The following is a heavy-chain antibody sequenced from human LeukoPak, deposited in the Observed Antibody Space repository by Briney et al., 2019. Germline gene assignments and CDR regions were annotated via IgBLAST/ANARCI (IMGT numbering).Heavy chain of an antibody. D-gene: IGHD6-6*01. CDR2: IRSKAYGGTT. V-gene: IGHV3-49*04. CDR3: THLLYSSSPNGY. J-gene: IGHJ4*02. CDR1: GFTFGDYA. Sequence: GGSLRLSCTASGFTFGDYAMSWVRQAPGKGLEWVGFIRSKAYGGTTEYAASVKGRFTISRDDSKSIAYLQMNSLKTEDTAVYYCTHLLYSSSPNGYWGQGTLVTVSS.